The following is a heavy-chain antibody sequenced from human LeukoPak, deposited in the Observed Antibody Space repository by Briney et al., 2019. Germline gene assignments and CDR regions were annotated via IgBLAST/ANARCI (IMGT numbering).Heavy chain of an antibody. J-gene: IGHJ4*02. V-gene: IGHV1-18*01. CDR1: GYTFTSNG. CDR3: AREGLRYFDWLLYKGGYYFDY. Sequence: ASVKVSCKASGYTFTSNGISWVRQAPGQGLEWMGWISTYNGNTNYAQKLQGRVTVTTDTSTSTAYMELRSLRSDDTAVYYCAREGLRYFDWLLYKGGYYFDYWGQGTLVTVSS. CDR2: ISTYNGNT. D-gene: IGHD3-9*01.